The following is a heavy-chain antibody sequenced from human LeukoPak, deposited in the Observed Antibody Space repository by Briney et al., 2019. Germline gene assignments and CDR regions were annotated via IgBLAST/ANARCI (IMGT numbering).Heavy chain of an antibody. D-gene: IGHD2-2*01. J-gene: IGHJ4*02. CDR1: GYTFTGYY. CDR3: ASATLDCSSTSCQRGFDY. Sequence: VASVKVSCKASGYTFTGYYMHWVRQAPGQGLEWMGWINPNSGGTNYAQKFQGRVTMTRDTSISTAYMELSRLRSDDTAVYYCASATLDCSSTSCQRGFDYWGQGTLVTVSS. CDR2: INPNSGGT. V-gene: IGHV1-2*02.